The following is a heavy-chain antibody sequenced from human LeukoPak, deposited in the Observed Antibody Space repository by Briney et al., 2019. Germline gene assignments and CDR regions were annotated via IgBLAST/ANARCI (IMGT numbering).Heavy chain of an antibody. D-gene: IGHD3-16*01. J-gene: IGHJ4*02. V-gene: IGHV3-53*01. CDR2: IYVSGDT. CDR1: GFTVSDFY. CDR3: ARDRLQYFDY. Sequence: GRSLRLSCAASGFTVSDFYMSWVRQAPGKGLEWVSLIYVSGDTYYTDSVKGRFTISRDTSENTLYLQMNSLRVEDTAVYYCARDRLQYFDYWGQGTLVTVSS.